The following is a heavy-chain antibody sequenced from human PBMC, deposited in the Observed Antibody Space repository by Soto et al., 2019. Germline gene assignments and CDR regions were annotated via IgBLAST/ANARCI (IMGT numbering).Heavy chain of an antibody. CDR2: IIPIFGTP. J-gene: IGHJ4*02. CDR1: GGIFSTYA. V-gene: IGHV1-69*01. D-gene: IGHD3-10*01. CDR3: ARDRDDYGSGNYYNRIDF. Sequence: QVQLVQSGAEVKKPGSSVKVSCKASGGIFSTYAINWLRQAPGQGLEWMGGIIPIFGTPNYAQKFQGRVTITADESTSTAYMELSRLTSDDTAVYYCARDRDDYGSGNYYNRIDFWGQGTLVTVSS.